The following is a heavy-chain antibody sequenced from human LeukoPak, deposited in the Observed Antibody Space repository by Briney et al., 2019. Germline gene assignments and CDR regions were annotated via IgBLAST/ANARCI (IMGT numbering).Heavy chain of an antibody. V-gene: IGHV3-21*01. Sequence: GGSLRLSCAASGFTFSSYSMNWVRQAPGKGLEWVSSISSSSSYIYYADSVKSRFTISRDNAKNSLYLQMNSLRADDTAVYYCAREEGFGELFTSYYGMDVWGQGTTVTVSS. D-gene: IGHD3-10*01. CDR1: GFTFSSYS. J-gene: IGHJ6*02. CDR2: ISSSSSYI. CDR3: AREEGFGELFTSYYGMDV.